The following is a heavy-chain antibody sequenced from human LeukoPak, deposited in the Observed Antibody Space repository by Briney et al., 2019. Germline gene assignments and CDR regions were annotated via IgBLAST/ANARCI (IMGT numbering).Heavy chain of an antibody. D-gene: IGHD2-2*01. CDR2: ISGSGGST. CDR3: AKGPGYCSSTSCSMGPYYFDY. CDR1: GFTVSSNY. Sequence: GGSLRLSCAASGFTVSSNYMSWVRQAPGKGLEWVSAISGSGGSTYYADSVKGRFTISRDNSKNTLYLQMNSLRAEDTAVYYCAKGPGYCSSTSCSMGPYYFDYWGQGTLVTVSS. V-gene: IGHV3-23*01. J-gene: IGHJ4*02.